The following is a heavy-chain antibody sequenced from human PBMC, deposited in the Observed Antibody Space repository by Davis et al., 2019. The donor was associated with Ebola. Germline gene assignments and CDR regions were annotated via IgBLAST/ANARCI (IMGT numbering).Heavy chain of an antibody. J-gene: IGHJ4*02. CDR3: ARQGRRDGYTNFDY. Sequence: MPSETLSLTCTVSGGSISSSSYYWGWIRQPPGKGLEWIGSIYYSGSTYYNPSLKSRVTISVDTSKNQFSLKLSSVTAADTAVYYCARQGRRDGYTNFDYWGQGTLVTVSS. V-gene: IGHV4-39*01. D-gene: IGHD5-24*01. CDR2: IYYSGST. CDR1: GGSISSSSYY.